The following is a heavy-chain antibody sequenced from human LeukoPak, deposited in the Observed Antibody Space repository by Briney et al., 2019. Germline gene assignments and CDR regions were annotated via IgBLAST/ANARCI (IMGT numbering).Heavy chain of an antibody. CDR2: ISYDGSNK. J-gene: IGHJ6*02. Sequence: GGSLRLSCAASGFTFSSYGMHWVRQAPGKGLEWVVVISYDGSNKYYADSVKGRFTISRDNSKNTLYLQMNSLRAEDTAVYYCAKGKGGYDYYYYYGMDVWGQGTTVTVSS. V-gene: IGHV3-30*18. D-gene: IGHD5-12*01. CDR1: GFTFSSYG. CDR3: AKGKGGYDYYYYYGMDV.